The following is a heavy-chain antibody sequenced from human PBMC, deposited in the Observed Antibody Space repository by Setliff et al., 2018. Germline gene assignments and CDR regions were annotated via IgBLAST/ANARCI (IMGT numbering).Heavy chain of an antibody. CDR3: AKQGDLAFDY. CDR1: GYPFVGYY. J-gene: IGHJ4*02. V-gene: IGHV1-2*02. D-gene: IGHD3-16*01. Sequence: GPVKVSCKTSGYPFVGYYIYWMRQAPGQGPEWMGWIDPKSGRTKYAVKFQGRVTMTRDTSINTIYMEVSSLTSDDTAMYYCAKQGDLAFDYWGQGTQVTVS. CDR2: IDPKSGRT.